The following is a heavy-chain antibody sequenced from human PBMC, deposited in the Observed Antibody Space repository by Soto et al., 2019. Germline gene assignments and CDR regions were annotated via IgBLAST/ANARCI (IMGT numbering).Heavy chain of an antibody. V-gene: IGHV3-30*03. CDR3: ARSTGGMDV. CDR1: GFTFSSYG. CDR2: ISYDGSNK. J-gene: IGHJ6*02. Sequence: GGSLRLSCAASGFTFSSYGMHWVRQAPGKGLEWVAVISYDGSNKYYADSVKGRFTISRDNSKNSLYLQMNSLRDEDTAVYYCARSTGGMDVWGQGTKVTVSS. D-gene: IGHD1-1*01.